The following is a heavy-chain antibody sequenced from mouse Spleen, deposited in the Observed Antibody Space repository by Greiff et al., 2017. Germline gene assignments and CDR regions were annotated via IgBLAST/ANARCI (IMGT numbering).Heavy chain of an antibody. Sequence: EVKLMESGGGLVQPGGSLKLSCAASGFTFSSYTMSWVRQTPEKRLEWVAYISNGGGSTYYPDTVKGRFTISRDNAKNTLYLQMSSLKSEDTAMYYCARGGLRLRGYAMDYWGQGTSVTVSS. V-gene: IGHV5-12-2*01. CDR3: ARGGLRLRGYAMDY. J-gene: IGHJ4*01. CDR2: ISNGGGST. CDR1: GFTFSSYT. D-gene: IGHD1-2*01.